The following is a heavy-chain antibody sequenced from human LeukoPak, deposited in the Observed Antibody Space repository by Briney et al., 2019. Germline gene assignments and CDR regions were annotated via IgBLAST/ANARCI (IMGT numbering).Heavy chain of an antibody. D-gene: IGHD2-2*01. CDR1: GFTFSSYS. CDR2: ISSSSSYI. Sequence: GGSLRLSCAASGFTFSSYSMNWVRQAPGKGLEWVSSISSSSSYIYYADSVKGRFAISRDNAKNTLYLQMNSLRAEDTAVYYCARDVPSRTAHYYFDYWGQGTLVTVSS. CDR3: ARDVPSRTAHYYFDY. J-gene: IGHJ4*02. V-gene: IGHV3-21*01.